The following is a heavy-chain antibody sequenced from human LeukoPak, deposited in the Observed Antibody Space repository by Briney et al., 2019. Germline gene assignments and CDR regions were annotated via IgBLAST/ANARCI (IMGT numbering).Heavy chain of an antibody. CDR1: GGSISNWY. J-gene: IGHJ3*02. CDR3: ARKLASSALKAGAFDI. V-gene: IGHV4-4*07. CDR2: IYTSGST. Sequence: KPSETLSLTCTVSGGSISNWYWGWFRQPAGKGLEWIGRIYTSGSTIYDPSLKSRVTMSVDTSTNQISLRLTSVTAAHTAMYYCARKLASSALKAGAFDIWGQGTMVTVSS. D-gene: IGHD3-22*01.